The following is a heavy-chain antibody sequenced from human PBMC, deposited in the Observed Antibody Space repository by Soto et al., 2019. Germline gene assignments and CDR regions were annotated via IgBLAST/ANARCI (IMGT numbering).Heavy chain of an antibody. V-gene: IGHV3-53*01. CDR3: ARARITIFGVVTRYFDY. CDR1: GFTVSSNY. D-gene: IGHD3-3*01. Sequence: PWGSLRLSCAASGFTVSSNYMSWVRQAPGRGLEWVSVIYSGGSTYYADSVKGRFTISRDNSKNTLYLQMNSLRAEDTAVYYCARARITIFGVVTRYFDYWGQGTLVTVSS. CDR2: IYSGGST. J-gene: IGHJ4*02.